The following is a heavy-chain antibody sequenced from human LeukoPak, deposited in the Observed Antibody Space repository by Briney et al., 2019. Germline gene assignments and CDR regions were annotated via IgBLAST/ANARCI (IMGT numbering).Heavy chain of an antibody. CDR3: ARGDDYSNYIDY. D-gene: IGHD4-11*01. V-gene: IGHV4-34*01. CDR2: INHSGST. J-gene: IGHJ4*02. Sequence: SETLSLTCAVYGGSFSGYYWSWIRQPPGKELEWIGEINHSGSTNYNPSLKSRVTISVDTSKNQFSLKLSSVTAADTAVYYCARGDDYSNYIDYWGQGTLVTVSS. CDR1: GGSFSGYY.